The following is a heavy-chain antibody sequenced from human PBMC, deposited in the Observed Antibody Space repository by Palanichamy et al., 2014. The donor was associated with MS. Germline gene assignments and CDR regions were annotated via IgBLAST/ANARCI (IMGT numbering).Heavy chain of an antibody. CDR1: GGSVRGTYY. V-gene: IGHV4-39*01. J-gene: IGHJ4*02. Sequence: QQQLQESGPGLVKPSETLSLNCSVSGGSVRGTYYWGWIRQPPGKGLEWIGTIYSSGSTHYNPSLKSRVTISVDTSESQVSLKVNSVTAADTAVYYCTRRRDFGEDWGQGTLVTVSS. D-gene: IGHD4-17*01. CDR2: IYSSGST. CDR3: TRRRDFGED.